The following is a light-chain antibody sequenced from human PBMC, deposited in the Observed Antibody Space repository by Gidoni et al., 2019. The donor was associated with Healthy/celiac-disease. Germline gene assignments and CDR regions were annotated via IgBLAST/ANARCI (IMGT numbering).Light chain of an antibody. J-gene: IGKJ1*01. CDR2: AAS. V-gene: IGKV1-27*01. Sequence: DIQMTQSPSSLSASVGDRVTITCRASQGISNYLAWYQQKPGKVPKLLIYAASTLQSGAPSRFSGSGSGTDFTLTISSLQPEDVATYYCQKYNSAPRTFXQXTKVXIK. CDR1: QGISNY. CDR3: QKYNSAPRT.